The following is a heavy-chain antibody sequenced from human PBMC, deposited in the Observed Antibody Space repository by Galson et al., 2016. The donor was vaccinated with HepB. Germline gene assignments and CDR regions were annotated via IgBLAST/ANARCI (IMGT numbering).Heavy chain of an antibody. D-gene: IGHD1-26*01. V-gene: IGHV1-3*01. CDR3: ARYHGRPVGELPYFFDL. CDR1: GYSFTNYA. CDR2: INAGNGNT. Sequence: SVKVSCKASGYSFTNYAIHWVRQAPGQRLEWMGWINAGNGNTKYSQKFQGRVTITRYTSASTAYMELSSLRSEDTAVYYCARYHGRPVGELPYFFDLWGQGTLVTVSS. J-gene: IGHJ4*02.